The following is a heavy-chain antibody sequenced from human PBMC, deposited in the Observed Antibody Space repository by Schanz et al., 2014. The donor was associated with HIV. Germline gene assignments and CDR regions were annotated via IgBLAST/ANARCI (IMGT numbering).Heavy chain of an antibody. CDR3: ARDGSLNRGFDY. D-gene: IGHD3-10*01. CDR2: IDSSSSYK. J-gene: IGHJ4*02. CDR1: RFTFSVYA. Sequence: EVQLVESGGGLVKPGGSLRLSCAASRFTFSVYAMNWVRQAPGKGLEWVSSIDSSSSYKYYADSVKGRFTISRDNAKNSLYLQMNTLRAEDTAVYYCARDGSLNRGFDYWGQGTLVTVSS. V-gene: IGHV3-21*01.